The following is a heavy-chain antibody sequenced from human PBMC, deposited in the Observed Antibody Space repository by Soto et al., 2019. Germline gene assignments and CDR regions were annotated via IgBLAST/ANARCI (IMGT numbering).Heavy chain of an antibody. CDR1: GYTFTSYY. J-gene: IGHJ4*02. V-gene: IGHV1-46*01. CDR2: INPSGGST. CDR3: ARDTPRRGYFDY. Sequence: ASVKVSFKASGYTFTSYYMHWLRQAPGQGLEWMGIINPSGGSTSYAQKFQGRVTMTRDTSTSTVYMELSSLRSEDTAVYYCARDTPRRGYFDYWGQGTLVTVSS.